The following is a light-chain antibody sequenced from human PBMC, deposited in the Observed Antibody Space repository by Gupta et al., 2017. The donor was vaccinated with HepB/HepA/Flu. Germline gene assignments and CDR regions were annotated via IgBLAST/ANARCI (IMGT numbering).Light chain of an antibody. CDR3: SSYAGSNNLV. CDR1: SSYVGAYNY. CDR2: EVN. Sequence: QSALTQPPCASGSPGQSVTISCTGTSSYVGAYNYVTWYQQHPGKAPKLMIYEVNKRPSGVPDRFSGSKSGNTASLTVSGLQAEDEADYYCSSYAGSNNLVFGGGTKLTVL. J-gene: IGLJ2*01. V-gene: IGLV2-8*01.